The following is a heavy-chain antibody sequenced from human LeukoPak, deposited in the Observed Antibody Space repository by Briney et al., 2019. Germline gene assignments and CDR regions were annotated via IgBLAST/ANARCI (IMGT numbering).Heavy chain of an antibody. Sequence: PGRSLRLSCAASGLTISSYAMHWVRQTPGKGLEWVALISYDGRNKYYAGSVKGRFTISRDNPQNTLFLQMNSLRVEDTAVYYCAKVLLTYYYDSSDFSDFDSWGQGTLVTVSS. CDR2: ISYDGRNK. CDR1: GLTISSYA. D-gene: IGHD3-22*01. CDR3: AKVLLTYYYDSSDFSDFDS. J-gene: IGHJ4*02. V-gene: IGHV3-30*18.